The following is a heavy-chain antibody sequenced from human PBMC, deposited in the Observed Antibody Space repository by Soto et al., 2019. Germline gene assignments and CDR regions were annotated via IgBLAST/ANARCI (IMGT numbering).Heavy chain of an antibody. D-gene: IGHD6-19*01. CDR3: AKDNLIAVAEFDY. J-gene: IGHJ4*02. CDR2: ISGSGGST. CDR1: GFTFSSYA. Sequence: GGSLRLSCAASGFTFSSYAMSWVRQAPGKGLEWVSAISGSGGSTYYADSVKGRFTISRDNSKNTLYLQMNSLRAEDTAIYYCAKDNLIAVAEFDYWGQGTLVTVSS. V-gene: IGHV3-23*01.